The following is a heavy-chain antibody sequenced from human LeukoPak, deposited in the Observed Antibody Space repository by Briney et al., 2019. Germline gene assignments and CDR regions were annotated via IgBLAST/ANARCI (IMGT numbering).Heavy chain of an antibody. CDR3: ARVVHSSSWYVGIDY. J-gene: IGHJ4*02. CDR2: IYPGDSDT. CDR1: GYRFTSYW. Sequence: GESLKISCKGSGYRFTSYWIGWVRQMPGKGLEWMGIIYPGDSDTRYSPSFQGQVTISADKSISTAYLQWSSLKASDTAMYYCARVVHSSSWYVGIDYWGQGTLVTVSS. D-gene: IGHD6-13*01. V-gene: IGHV5-51*01.